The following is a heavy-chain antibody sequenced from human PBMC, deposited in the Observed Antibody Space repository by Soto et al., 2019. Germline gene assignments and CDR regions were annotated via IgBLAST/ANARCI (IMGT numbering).Heavy chain of an antibody. Sequence: SETQSHTYTVAGVSLSSFYLILLRKPPGKGLEWIGYIYYSGSTNYNPSLKSRVTISVDTSKNQFSLKLSSVTAADTAVYYCASPNRIYCSGGSCYEYYFDYWGQGTLVTVSS. CDR3: ASPNRIYCSGGSCYEYYFDY. D-gene: IGHD2-15*01. J-gene: IGHJ4*02. CDR1: GVSLSSFY. V-gene: IGHV4-59*08. CDR2: IYYSGST.